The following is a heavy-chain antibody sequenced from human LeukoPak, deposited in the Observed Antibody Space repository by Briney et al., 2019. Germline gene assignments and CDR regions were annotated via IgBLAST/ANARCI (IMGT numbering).Heavy chain of an antibody. D-gene: IGHD3-22*01. CDR1: GYTFTGYY. Sequence: ASVKVSCKASGYTFTGYYMHWVRQAPGQGLEWMGWINPNSGGTNYAQKFQGRVTMTRDTSISTAYMELSRLRSGDTAVYYCARICYDSSGYYFPRAGGFDYWGQGTLVTVSS. CDR3: ARICYDSSGYYFPRAGGFDY. V-gene: IGHV1-2*02. J-gene: IGHJ4*02. CDR2: INPNSGGT.